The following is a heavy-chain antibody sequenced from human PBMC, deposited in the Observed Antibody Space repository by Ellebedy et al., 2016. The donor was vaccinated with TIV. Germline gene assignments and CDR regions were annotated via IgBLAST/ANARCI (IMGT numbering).Heavy chain of an antibody. V-gene: IGHV4-39*07. CDR3: ARGGSFANF. CDR1: GDSISATNYF. D-gene: IGHD1-26*01. J-gene: IGHJ4*02. CDR2: LNYGGKS. Sequence: ESLKISCIVSGDSISATNYFWGWIRQPPGKGLEWIGSLNYGGKSYFDPSLRSRVAMSLDTSKNHFSLKLTSVTAADTAIYYCARGGSFANFWGQGTLVTVSS.